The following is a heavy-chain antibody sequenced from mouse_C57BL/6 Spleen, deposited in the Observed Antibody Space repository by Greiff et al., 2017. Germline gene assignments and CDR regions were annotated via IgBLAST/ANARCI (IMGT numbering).Heavy chain of an antibody. CDR3: ASRYYGSSYWYFDV. Sequence: EVQLKESGPGLVKPSQSLSLTCSVTGYSITSGYYWNWIRQFPGNKLEWMGYISYDGRNNYNPSLKNRISITRDTSKNQFFLKLNSVTTEDTATYYCASRYYGSSYWYFDVWGTGTTVTVSS. CDR1: GYSITSGYY. CDR2: ISYDGRN. J-gene: IGHJ1*03. D-gene: IGHD1-1*01. V-gene: IGHV3-6*01.